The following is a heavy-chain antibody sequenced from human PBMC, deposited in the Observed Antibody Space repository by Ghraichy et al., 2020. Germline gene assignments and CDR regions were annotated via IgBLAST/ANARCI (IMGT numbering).Heavy chain of an antibody. CDR3: ASTWGRSSYYDY. CDR1: DGSISSGGYY. CDR2: ISYSGDT. D-gene: IGHD3-22*01. Sequence: SETLSLTCTVSDGSISSGGYYWTWIRQHPGKGLEWIGYISYSGDTYQNPSLKVRLTISVDTSKNQFSLKLTSVTAADTAVYYCASTWGRSSYYDYWGQGTLVNVSS. V-gene: IGHV4-31*02. J-gene: IGHJ4*02.